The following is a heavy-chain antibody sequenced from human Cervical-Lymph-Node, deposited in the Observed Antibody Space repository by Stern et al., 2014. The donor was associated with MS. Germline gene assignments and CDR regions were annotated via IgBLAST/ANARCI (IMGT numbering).Heavy chain of an antibody. Sequence: QVTLKESGPTLVIPTQTLTLTCTFSGFSLTTNGVAVGWIRQPPGKALEWLVLIYWDDDTRYSPSLKSRLTITKDTSKNQVLLTMTNVEPVDTATYYCAHRDDWQLDFAYWGQGILVTVSS. CDR1: GFSLTTNGVA. CDR3: AHRDDWQLDFAY. CDR2: IYWDDDT. V-gene: IGHV2-5*02. D-gene: IGHD6-6*01. J-gene: IGHJ4*02.